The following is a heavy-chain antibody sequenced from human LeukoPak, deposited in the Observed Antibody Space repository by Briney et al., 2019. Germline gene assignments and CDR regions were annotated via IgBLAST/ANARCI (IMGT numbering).Heavy chain of an antibody. CDR2: KKEDGRQT. Sequence: GGSLRLSCVASGFTFSTLWMSWVRQAPGEGREWVANKKEDGRQTYYVDSVKGRFTISRDNAKKSLYLQMNSLRAEDTAVYYCASGFLDDFWSGHFWGQGTLVTVSS. CDR3: ASGFLDDFWSGHF. V-gene: IGHV3-7*01. J-gene: IGHJ4*02. D-gene: IGHD3-3*01. CDR1: GFTFSTLW.